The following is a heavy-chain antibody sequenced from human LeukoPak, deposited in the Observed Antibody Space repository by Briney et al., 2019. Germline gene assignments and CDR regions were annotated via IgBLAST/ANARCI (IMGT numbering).Heavy chain of an antibody. J-gene: IGHJ5*02. CDR1: GGSFSGYY. V-gene: IGHV4-34*01. Sequence: SETLSLTCAVYGGSFSGYYWSWIRQPPGKGLEWIGEINHSGSTKNNPSLKSRVTISVDTSKNQFSLKLSSVTAADTAVYYCARDENGYVWGSFRAWGQGTLVTVSS. D-gene: IGHD3-16*02. CDR2: INHSGST. CDR3: ARDENGYVWGSFRA.